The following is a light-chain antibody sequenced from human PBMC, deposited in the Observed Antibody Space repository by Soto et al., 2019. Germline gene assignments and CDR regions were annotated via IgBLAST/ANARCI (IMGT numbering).Light chain of an antibody. CDR1: SSNVGSNT. V-gene: IGLV1-44*01. J-gene: IGLJ3*02. CDR3: ASLEDSLNGWV. Sequence: QAVVTQPPSASGTPGQRVTISCSGSSSNVGSNTVSWYQQLPGTAPKVLIYSDDQRPSGVPVRFSGSRSVSSASLAISGLQSGDEADYYCASLEDSLNGWVLGGGTKLTVL. CDR2: SDD.